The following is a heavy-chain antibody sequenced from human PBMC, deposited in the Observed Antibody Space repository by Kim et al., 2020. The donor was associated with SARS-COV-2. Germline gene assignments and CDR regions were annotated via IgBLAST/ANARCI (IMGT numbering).Heavy chain of an antibody. CDR3: ARRGRGGSHYYYYGMDV. Sequence: SVKVSCKASGGTFSSYAISWVRQAPGQGLEWMGGIIPIFGTANYAQKFQGRVTITADESTSTAYMELSSLRSEDTAVYYCARRGRGGSHYYYYGMDVWGQGTTVTVSS. CDR2: IIPIFGTA. J-gene: IGHJ6*02. V-gene: IGHV1-69*13. CDR1: GGTFSSYA. D-gene: IGHD1-26*01.